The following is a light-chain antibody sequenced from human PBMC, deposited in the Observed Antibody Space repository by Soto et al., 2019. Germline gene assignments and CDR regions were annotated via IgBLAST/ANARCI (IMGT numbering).Light chain of an antibody. CDR2: GAS. CDR3: QQYGGSPIYT. CDR1: QSVTSNY. J-gene: IGKJ2*01. V-gene: IGKV3-20*01. Sequence: EIVLTQSPGTLSLSPGERATLSCRASQSVTSNYLAWYQQKPGQAPRLLISGASSRATGIPDRFSGSGSGTDFTLTISRLEPEDFAVYYCQQYGGSPIYTFGQGTKVEI.